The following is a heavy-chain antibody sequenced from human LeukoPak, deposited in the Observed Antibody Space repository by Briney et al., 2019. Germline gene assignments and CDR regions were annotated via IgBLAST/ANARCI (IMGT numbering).Heavy chain of an antibody. CDR3: ARAAAAGTFVAVDY. Sequence: SETLSLTCTVSGGSISSGGYYWSWIRQHPGKGLEWIGYIYYSGSTYYNPSLKSRVTISVDTSKNQFSLKLSSVTAADTAVYYCARAAAAGTFVAVDYWGQGTLVTVSS. J-gene: IGHJ4*02. V-gene: IGHV4-31*03. CDR1: GGSISSGGYY. CDR2: IYYSGST. D-gene: IGHD6-13*01.